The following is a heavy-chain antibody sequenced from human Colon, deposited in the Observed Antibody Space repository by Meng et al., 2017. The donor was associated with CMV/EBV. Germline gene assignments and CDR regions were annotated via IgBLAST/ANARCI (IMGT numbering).Heavy chain of an antibody. D-gene: IGHD2-21*01. CDR3: ARGNLGMIAIPLDS. CDR2: MHSGGDA. Sequence: GESLKISCAASGLNVNVNYMTWVRQAPGKGLGWVSVMHSGGDAYYTDSVKGRFILSRDNSKNTVYLQMNNLTSEDTAVYYCARGNLGMIAIPLDSWGQGTLVTVSS. J-gene: IGHJ4*02. CDR1: GLNVNVNY. V-gene: IGHV3-66*02.